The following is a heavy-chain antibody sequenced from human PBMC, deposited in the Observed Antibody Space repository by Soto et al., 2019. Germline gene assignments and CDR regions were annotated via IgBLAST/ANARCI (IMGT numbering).Heavy chain of an antibody. J-gene: IGHJ4*02. Sequence: GGSLTLSCAASGFAFRSYNMNWVRQAPGKGLEWVASISSGSSNIYYADSVKGRFTISRDNAKNSLFLQMDSLRAEDSAVYYCASATVVAATFDFWGQGTLVTVSS. V-gene: IGHV3-21*01. CDR1: GFAFRSYN. D-gene: IGHD2-15*01. CDR2: ISSGSSNI. CDR3: ASATVVAATFDF.